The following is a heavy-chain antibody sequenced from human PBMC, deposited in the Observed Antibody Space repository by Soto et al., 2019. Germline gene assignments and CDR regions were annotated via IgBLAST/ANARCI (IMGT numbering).Heavy chain of an antibody. D-gene: IGHD3-22*01. CDR3: ARDKSPTGLYYYPFDS. V-gene: IGHV4-4*07. Sequence: PSETLSLTCTVSGDSISNYYWSWIRQAAGKGLEWIGHISTSGSTNYNPSLKSRVTMSVDTSKNQFSLRLNSVTAADTAVYYCARDKSPTGLYYYPFDSWGQGIMVTVSS. J-gene: IGHJ4*02. CDR2: ISTSGST. CDR1: GDSISNYY.